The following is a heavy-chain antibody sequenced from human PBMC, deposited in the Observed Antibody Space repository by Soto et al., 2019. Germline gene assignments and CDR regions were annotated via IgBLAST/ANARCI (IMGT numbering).Heavy chain of an antibody. CDR2: MRYSGSST. J-gene: IGHJ4*02. CDR3: AKVLRGGAMPGPDY. V-gene: IGHV3-23*01. Sequence: PGGSLRLSCAASGFTFSSSAMHWVRQAPGKGLEWVSVMRYSGSSTYYADSVKGRFTISRDNSKNTLYLQMNSLRAEDTAVYYCAKVLRGGAMPGPDYWGQGTLVTVSS. CDR1: GFTFSSSA. D-gene: IGHD3-16*01.